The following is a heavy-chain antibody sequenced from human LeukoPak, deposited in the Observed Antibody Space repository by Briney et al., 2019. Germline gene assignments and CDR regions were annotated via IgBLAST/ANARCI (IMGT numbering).Heavy chain of an antibody. J-gene: IGHJ4*02. D-gene: IGHD2-2*01. CDR3: ARARVPYAYYFDY. CDR1: GGSISSYH. V-gene: IGHV4-59*01. CDR2: IYYSGST. Sequence: KPSETLSLTCTVSGGSISSYHWSWIRQPPGKGLEWIGYIYYSGSTNYNPSLKSRITISVDTSKNQFSLKLSSVTPADTAVYYCARARVPYAYYFDYWGQGILVTVSS.